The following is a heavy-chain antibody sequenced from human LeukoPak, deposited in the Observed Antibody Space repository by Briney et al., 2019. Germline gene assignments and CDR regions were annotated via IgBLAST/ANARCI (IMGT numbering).Heavy chain of an antibody. CDR2: ITSKANGGTT. J-gene: IGHJ4*02. CDR3: SRVDGGWVGKGDY. D-gene: IGHD4-23*01. V-gene: IGHV3-49*04. Sequence: PRGPLRLLGTAKGIHASDHGLIWVRHEPRKGKETISNITSKANGGTTEYAASVKDRFIISRDDSKSIAYLQMDSLKTEDTAIYYCSRVDGGWVGKGDYWGQGTLVTVSS. CDR1: GIHASDHG.